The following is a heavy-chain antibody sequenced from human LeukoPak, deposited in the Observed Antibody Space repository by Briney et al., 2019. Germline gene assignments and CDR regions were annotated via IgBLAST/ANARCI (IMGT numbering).Heavy chain of an antibody. Sequence: GASVKVSCKASGGTFSSYAISWVRQAPGQGLEWMGGIVPIFGTANYAQKFQGRVTITADKSTSTAYMELSSLRSEDTAVYYCASSMVRGVIVQTMFDYWGQGTLVTVSS. CDR1: GGTFSSYA. CDR2: IVPIFGTA. D-gene: IGHD3-10*01. V-gene: IGHV1-69*06. J-gene: IGHJ4*02. CDR3: ASSMVRGVIVQTMFDY.